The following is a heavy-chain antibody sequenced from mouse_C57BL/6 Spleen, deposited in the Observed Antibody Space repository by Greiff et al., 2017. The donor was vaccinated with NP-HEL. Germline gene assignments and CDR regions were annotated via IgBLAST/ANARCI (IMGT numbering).Heavy chain of an antibody. Sequence: LQQPGAELVKPGASVKMSCKASGYTFTSYWITWVKQRPGQGLEWIGDIYPGSGSTNYNEKFKSKATLTVDTSSSTAYMQLSSLTSEDYAVYYCARAPGAYDGYFDYWGQGTTLTVSS. CDR2: IYPGSGST. J-gene: IGHJ2*01. D-gene: IGHD2-3*01. CDR1: GYTFTSYW. CDR3: ARAPGAYDGYFDY. V-gene: IGHV1-55*01.